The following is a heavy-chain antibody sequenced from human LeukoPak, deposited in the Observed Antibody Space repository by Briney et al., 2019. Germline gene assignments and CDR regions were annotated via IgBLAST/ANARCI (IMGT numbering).Heavy chain of an antibody. Sequence: GESLQISCKGSGYSFTSYWIGWVRQMPGKGLEWMGIIYPGDSDTRYSPSFQGQVTISADKSISTAYLQWSSLKASDTAMYYCARQKQQLGQDYYYYYGMDVWGQGTTVTVSS. J-gene: IGHJ6*02. CDR1: GYSFTSYW. CDR3: ARQKQQLGQDYYYYYGMDV. D-gene: IGHD6-13*01. V-gene: IGHV5-51*01. CDR2: IYPGDSDT.